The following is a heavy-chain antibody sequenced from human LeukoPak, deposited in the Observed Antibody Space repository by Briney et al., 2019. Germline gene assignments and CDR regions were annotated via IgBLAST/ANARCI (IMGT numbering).Heavy chain of an antibody. V-gene: IGHV3-23*01. D-gene: IGHD3-9*01. CDR2: ISGSGSST. CDR3: AKDRLDILTGYYPF. CDR1: GFTFGTYA. J-gene: IGHJ4*02. Sequence: GGSLRLSCAASGFTFGTYAMTWVRQAPGKGLEWVSVISGSGSSTNYADSVKGRFIISRDNSRNTLFLQMNSLRAEDTAVYYCAKDRLDILTGYYPFWGQGTLVTVSS.